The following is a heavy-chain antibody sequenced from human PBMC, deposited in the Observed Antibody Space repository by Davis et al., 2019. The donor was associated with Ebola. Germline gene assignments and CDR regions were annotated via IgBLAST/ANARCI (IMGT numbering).Heavy chain of an antibody. D-gene: IGHD3-22*01. CDR3: ARDLRYDSSGYDYYFYMDV. J-gene: IGHJ6*03. Sequence: PSETLSLTCTVSGGSISRGGSYWSWVRQVPGKGLEWIGYIYYSGSTSCKPSLKSRVTISLDTSKNQFSLNLYSVTAADTAVYYCARDLRYDSSGYDYYFYMDVWGKGTTVTVSS. V-gene: IGHV4-31*03. CDR1: GGSISRGGSY. CDR2: IYYSGST.